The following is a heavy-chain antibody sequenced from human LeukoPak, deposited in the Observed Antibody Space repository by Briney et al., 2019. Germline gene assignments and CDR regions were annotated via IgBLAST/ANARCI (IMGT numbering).Heavy chain of an antibody. J-gene: IGHJ4*02. CDR2: ISGSGGST. CDR1: GFTFSSYA. V-gene: IGHV3-23*01. CDR3: AKAEVWELEAGDY. Sequence: PGGSLRLSCAASGFTFSSYAMSWVRQAPGKGLEWVSAISGSGGSTYYADSVKGRFTISSDNSKNTLYLQMNSLRAEDTAVYYCAKAEVWELEAGDYWGQGTLVTVSS. D-gene: IGHD1-26*01.